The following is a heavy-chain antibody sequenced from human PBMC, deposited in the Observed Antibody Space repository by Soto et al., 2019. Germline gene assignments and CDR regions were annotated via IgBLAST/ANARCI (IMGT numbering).Heavy chain of an antibody. CDR2: IYYSGST. V-gene: IGHV4-59*01. Sequence: PSETLSLTCTVSGGSISSYYWSWIRQPPGKGLEWIGYIYYSGSTNYNPSLKSRVTISVDTSKNKLSLKLSSVTAADTAVYYCARAETYGSGSYGWFDPWGQGTRVTGS. J-gene: IGHJ5*02. D-gene: IGHD3-10*01. CDR3: ARAETYGSGSYGWFDP. CDR1: GGSISSYY.